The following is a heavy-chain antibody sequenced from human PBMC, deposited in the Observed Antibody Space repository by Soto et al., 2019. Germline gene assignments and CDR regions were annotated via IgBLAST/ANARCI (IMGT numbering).Heavy chain of an antibody. D-gene: IGHD1-26*01. CDR1: GYTFTSHG. CDR3: ARLLTEGATYREDAFDI. J-gene: IGHJ3*02. V-gene: IGHV1-18*01. CDR2: ISTYNGKT. Sequence: GASVKVSCKSSGYTFTSHGFAWVRQAPGQGLEWMGWISTYNGKTDYAQKFRGRVTMTADTRTSTGYMELSSLRSDDTAVYYCARLLTEGATYREDAFDIWGQGTKVTVSS.